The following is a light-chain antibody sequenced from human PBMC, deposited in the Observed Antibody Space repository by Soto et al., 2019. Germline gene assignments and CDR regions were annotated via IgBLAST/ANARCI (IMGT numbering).Light chain of an antibody. V-gene: IGKV1-39*01. CDR3: QQSYDTPPWT. CDR2: AAS. Sequence: DIQTTQSPSFLSAFVGATVTISCRTSGKVARYLNWYQQKPGQVPRLLIFAASILRSGVPSRFRGSGSGTDFTLTITSLQPEDLATYYCQQSYDTPPWTFGQGTKVDIK. CDR1: GKVARY. J-gene: IGKJ1*01.